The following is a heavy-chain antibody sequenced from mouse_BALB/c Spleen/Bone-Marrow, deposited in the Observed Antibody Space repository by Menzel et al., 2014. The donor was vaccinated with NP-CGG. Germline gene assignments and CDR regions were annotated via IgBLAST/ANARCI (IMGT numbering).Heavy chain of an antibody. J-gene: IGHJ1*01. CDR1: GFNIKDTY. V-gene: IGHV14-3*02. D-gene: IGHD2-14*01. CDR3: ASYRYGWYFDV. Sequence: VQLQESGAELVKPGASVKLSCTASGFNIKDTYLHWVKQRPEQGLDWIGRIDPAIFTKYDPKFQGKATITADTSSNTAYLHLSSLTSEDTAVYYCASYRYGWYFDVWGAGTTVTVSS. CDR2: IDPAIFT.